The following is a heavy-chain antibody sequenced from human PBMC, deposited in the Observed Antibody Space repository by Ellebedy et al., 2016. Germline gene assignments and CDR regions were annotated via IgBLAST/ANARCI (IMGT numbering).Heavy chain of an antibody. CDR2: IYSGGST. CDR3: AKDAGDYGEPESY. Sequence: GGSLRLSXAASGFTFSSYAMSWVRQAPGKGLEWVSVIYSGGSTYYADSVKGRFTISRDNSKNTLYLQMNSLRAEDTAVYYWAKDAGDYGEPESYWGQGTLVTVSS. V-gene: IGHV3-23*03. J-gene: IGHJ4*02. CDR1: GFTFSSYA. D-gene: IGHD4-17*01.